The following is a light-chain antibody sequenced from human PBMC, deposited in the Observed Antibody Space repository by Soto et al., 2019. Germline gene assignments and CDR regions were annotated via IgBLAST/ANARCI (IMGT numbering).Light chain of an antibody. CDR3: FSYAASSTSVV. Sequence: QSALTQPASVSGSPGQSITISCTGTSSDVGSYKLVSWYQQHPGKAPKLMIYDGSERPSGVSNRFSGSKSGNTAYLTISGLQAEDEADYYCFSYAASSTSVVFGGGTKLTVL. V-gene: IGLV2-23*01. J-gene: IGLJ2*01. CDR2: DGS. CDR1: SSDVGSYKL.